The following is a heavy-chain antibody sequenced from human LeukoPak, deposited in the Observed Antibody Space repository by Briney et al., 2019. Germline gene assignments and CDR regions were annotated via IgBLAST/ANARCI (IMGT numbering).Heavy chain of an antibody. CDR3: AREIAVAGTYWFDP. CDR2: IYSGGST. J-gene: IGHJ5*02. CDR1: GFTFSSNY. V-gene: IGHV3-66*01. Sequence: GGSLRLSCAASGFTFSSNYMSWVRQAPGKGLEWVSVIYSGGSTYYADSVKGRFTIYRDNSKNTLYLQMNSLRAEDTAVYYCAREIAVAGTYWFDPWGQGTLVTVSS. D-gene: IGHD6-19*01.